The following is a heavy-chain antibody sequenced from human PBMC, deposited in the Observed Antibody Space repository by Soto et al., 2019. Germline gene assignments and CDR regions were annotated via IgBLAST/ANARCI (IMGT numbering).Heavy chain of an antibody. Sequence: ASVKVFCKASGYTFTGYYMHWVRQAPGQGLEWMGWINPNSGGTNYAQKFQGRVTMTRDTSISTAYMELSRLRSDDTAVYYCARDPGYSGYFDYWGQGTLVTVSS. CDR1: GYTFTGYY. CDR2: INPNSGGT. D-gene: IGHD2-15*01. J-gene: IGHJ4*02. CDR3: ARDPGYSGYFDY. V-gene: IGHV1-2*02.